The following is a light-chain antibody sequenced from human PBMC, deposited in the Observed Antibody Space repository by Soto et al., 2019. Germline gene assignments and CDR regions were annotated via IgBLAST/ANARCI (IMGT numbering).Light chain of an antibody. CDR3: AAWDDSLSGVV. CDR2: KNN. V-gene: IGLV1-47*01. J-gene: IGLJ2*01. CDR1: RSNIGSNY. Sequence: QSVLTQPPSASGTPGQRVTISCSGSRSNIGSNYVYWYQQLPGTAPTLLIYKNNQRPSGVPDRFSGSKSGTSASLAISGLRSEDEADYYCAAWDDSLSGVVFGGGTKVTVL.